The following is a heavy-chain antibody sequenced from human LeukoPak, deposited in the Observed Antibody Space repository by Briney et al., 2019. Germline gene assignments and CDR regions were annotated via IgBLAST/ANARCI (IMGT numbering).Heavy chain of an antibody. CDR1: GFTFSNYD. J-gene: IGHJ3*02. CDR3: ARGLAVAGTGDAFDI. CDR2: IWYDGSDK. Sequence: GGSLRLSCAASGFTFSNYDIHWVRQAPGKGLEWVAVIWYDGSDKYYADSVKGRFTISRDNSKTTLYLQMNSLRAEDTAVYYCARGLAVAGTGDAFDIWGQGTVVTVSS. V-gene: IGHV3-33*01. D-gene: IGHD6-19*01.